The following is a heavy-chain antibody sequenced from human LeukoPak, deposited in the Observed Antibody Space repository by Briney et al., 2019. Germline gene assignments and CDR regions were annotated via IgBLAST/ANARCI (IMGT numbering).Heavy chain of an antibody. CDR2: MYYSGST. CDR1: GGSISSSY. CDR3: ARDVRGSYYYGMDV. Sequence: SETLSLTCTVSGGSISSSYWSWIRQPPGKGLEWLGYMYYSGSTNYNPSLKSRVPISVDTSKNQFSLKLSYVTAADTAVYFCARDVRGSYYYGMDVWGQGTTVTVSS. V-gene: IGHV4-59*01. J-gene: IGHJ6*02.